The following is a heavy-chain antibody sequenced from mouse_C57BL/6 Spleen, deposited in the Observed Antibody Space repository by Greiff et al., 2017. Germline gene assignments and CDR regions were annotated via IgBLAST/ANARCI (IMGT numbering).Heavy chain of an antibody. CDR1: GYTFTSYW. Sequence: QVQLQQPGAELVKPGASVKLSCKASGYTFTSYWMHWVKQRPGQGLEWIGMIHPNSGSTNYNEKFKSKATLTVDKSSSTAYMQLSSLTSEDSAVYYGARDGSPRWWFDVWGTGTTVTVSS. V-gene: IGHV1-64*01. CDR2: IHPNSGST. CDR3: ARDGSPRWWFDV. J-gene: IGHJ1*03.